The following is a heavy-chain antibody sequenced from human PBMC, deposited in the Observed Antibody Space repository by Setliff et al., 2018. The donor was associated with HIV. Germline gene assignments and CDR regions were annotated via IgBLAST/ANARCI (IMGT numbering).Heavy chain of an antibody. J-gene: IGHJ4*02. CDR1: GGSFSGYY. D-gene: IGHD1-1*01. CDR3: ASAGSGTRAPPRY. CDR2: INHSGST. V-gene: IGHV4-34*01. Sequence: SETLSLTCAVYGGSFSGYYWSWIRQPPGKGLEWIGEINHSGSTNYNPSLKSRVTISVDTSKNQFSLKLTSVTAADTAVYYCASAGSGTRAPPRYWGQGTLVTVSS.